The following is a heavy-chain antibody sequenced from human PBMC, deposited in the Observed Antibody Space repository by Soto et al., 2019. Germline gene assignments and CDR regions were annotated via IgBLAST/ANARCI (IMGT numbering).Heavy chain of an antibody. CDR3: ARGIEGWYQGRYYYGMDV. V-gene: IGHV4-61*01. D-gene: IGHD6-19*01. CDR1: GGSVSSGSYY. Sequence: QVQLQESGPGLVKPSETLSLTCTVSGGSVSSGSYYWSWIRQPPGKGLEWIGYIYYSGSTNYTPSLKSRVTISVDTSKNQFSLKLRSVTAADTAVYYCARGIEGWYQGRYYYGMDVWGQGTTVTVSS. J-gene: IGHJ6*02. CDR2: IYYSGST.